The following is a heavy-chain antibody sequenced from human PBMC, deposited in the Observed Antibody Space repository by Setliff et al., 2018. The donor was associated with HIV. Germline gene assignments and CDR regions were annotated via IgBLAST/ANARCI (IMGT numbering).Heavy chain of an antibody. CDR3: TRPHGAFDI. J-gene: IGHJ3*02. CDR1: GFTLGDYA. CDR2: IRSKDYGGTT. Sequence: GGSLRLSCAASGFTLGDYAMSWVRQAPGKGLEWVGFIRSKDYGGTTEYAASVKGRFTIARDDSKSIAYLQMNSLETEDTAVYYCTRPHGAFDIWGQGTMVTVSS. V-gene: IGHV3-49*04.